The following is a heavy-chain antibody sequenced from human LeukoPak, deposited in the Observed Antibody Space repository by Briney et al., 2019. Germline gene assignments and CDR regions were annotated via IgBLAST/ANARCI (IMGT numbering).Heavy chain of an antibody. CDR3: ARVPGFKAADI. D-gene: IGHD3-10*01. CDR1: GGSISSYY. CDR2: IYYSGST. J-gene: IGHJ6*02. Sequence: SETLSLTCTVSGGSISSYYWSWIRQPPGKGLEWIGYIYYSGSTNYNPSLKSRVTISVDTSKNQFSLKLSSVTAADTAVYYCARVPGFKAADIWGQGTTVTVSS. V-gene: IGHV4-59*01.